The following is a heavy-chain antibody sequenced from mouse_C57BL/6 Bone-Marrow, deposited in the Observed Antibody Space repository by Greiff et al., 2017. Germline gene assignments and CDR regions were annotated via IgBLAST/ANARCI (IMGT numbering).Heavy chain of an antibody. Sequence: QVQLKQPGAELVKPGASVKLSCKASGYTFTSYWMQWVKQRPGQGLEWIGEIDPSDSYTKYNQKFKGKATLTVDTYSNTAYLQISRLTSEDSAVYYCSRSALITTVVAPFAYWGQGTLVTVSA. J-gene: IGHJ3*01. CDR2: IDPSDSYT. V-gene: IGHV1-50*01. CDR1: GYTFTSYW. CDR3: SRSALITTVVAPFAY. D-gene: IGHD1-1*01.